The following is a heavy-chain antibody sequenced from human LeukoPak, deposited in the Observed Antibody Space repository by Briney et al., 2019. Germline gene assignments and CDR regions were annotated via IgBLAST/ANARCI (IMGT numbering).Heavy chain of an antibody. CDR3: ARQSNADYYYSMDV. V-gene: IGHV5-51*01. CDR1: GYNFSNCL. CDR2: IYPGDSDT. Sequence: GESLKISCEGSGYNFSNCLIGWVRQMPGKGLEWMGIIYPGDSDTRYSPSFQGQVTIPADKSISTAYLQWSSLKASDTAMYYCARQSNADYYYSMDVWGQGTTVTVSS. J-gene: IGHJ6*02.